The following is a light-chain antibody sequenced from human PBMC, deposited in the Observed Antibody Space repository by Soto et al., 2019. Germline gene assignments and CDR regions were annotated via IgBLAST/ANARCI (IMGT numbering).Light chain of an antibody. CDR3: SSYTSSSPWV. CDR2: EVS. Sequence: QSALTQPASVSGSPGQSITISCTGTSSDVGGYNYVSWYQQHPGKAPKLMIYEVSNRPSGVSNRFSGSKSGNTASLTISGLQAEDGADYYCSSYTSSSPWVFGGGTKLPAL. V-gene: IGLV2-14*01. CDR1: SSDVGGYNY. J-gene: IGLJ3*02.